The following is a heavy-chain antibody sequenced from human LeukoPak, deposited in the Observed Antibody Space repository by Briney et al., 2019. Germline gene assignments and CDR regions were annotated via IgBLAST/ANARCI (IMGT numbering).Heavy chain of an antibody. CDR1: GGSISNYY. CDR2: IYYTWST. J-gene: IGHJ4*02. V-gene: IGHV4-59*01. D-gene: IGHD3-9*01. CDR3: ARDPGDTDWYNFDF. Sequence: PSETLSLTCTVSGGSISNYYWSWIRQSPGKGLEWIGYIYYTWSTNYNPSLKSRVTISVDTSKNQFSLKLTSVTAADTAVYYCARDPGDTDWYNFDFWGQGILVTVSS.